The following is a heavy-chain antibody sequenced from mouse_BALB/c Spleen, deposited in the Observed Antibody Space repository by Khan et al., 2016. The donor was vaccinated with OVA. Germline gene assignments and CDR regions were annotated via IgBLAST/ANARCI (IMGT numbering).Heavy chain of an antibody. D-gene: IGHD1-1*01. V-gene: IGHV1-20*02. CDR2: INPHIGET. CDR1: GYSFTGYF. CDR3: ARIYRSDFDY. Sequence: VQLKQSGPELVKPGASVKISCKASGYSFTGYFMNWVMQSHGKSLEWIGRINPHIGETFYNQKFKGKATLTVDESSSTAHMELRNLASEDSAVYYCARIYRSDFDYWGQGTTLTVSS. J-gene: IGHJ2*01.